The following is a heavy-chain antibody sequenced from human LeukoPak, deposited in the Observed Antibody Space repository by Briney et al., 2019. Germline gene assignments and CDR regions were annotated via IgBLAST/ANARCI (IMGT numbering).Heavy chain of an antibody. CDR3: ARVGYRGTYTDFDY. V-gene: IGHV3-21*01. CDR2: ISSSSSYI. CDR1: GFTFSSYS. D-gene: IGHD1-26*01. J-gene: IGHJ4*02. Sequence: PGGSLRLSCGASGFTFSSYSMSWVRQAPGEGLEWGSSISSSSSYIYHADSVKGRFTISRDNAKNSLYLQMNSLRVEDTAVYYCARVGYRGTYTDFDYWGQGTLVTVSS.